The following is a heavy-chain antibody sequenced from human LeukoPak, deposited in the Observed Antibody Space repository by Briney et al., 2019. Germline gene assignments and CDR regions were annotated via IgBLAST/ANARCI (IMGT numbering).Heavy chain of an antibody. J-gene: IGHJ5*02. V-gene: IGHV3-49*04. CDR2: IRSKAYGGTT. CDR3: TRVTVLMEANWFDP. CDR1: GFTFGDDA. D-gene: IGHD2-8*01. Sequence: PGGSLRLSCTASGFTFGDDARSWVRQGPGKGLGRVGFIRSKAYGGTTEYAASVKGRFSILRDDYKSIAYQQINSMKTEDTAAYYCTRVTVLMEANWFDPWGEGTLVTVSS.